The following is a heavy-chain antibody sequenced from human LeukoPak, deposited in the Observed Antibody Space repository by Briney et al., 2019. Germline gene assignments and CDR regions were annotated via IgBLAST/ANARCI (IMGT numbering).Heavy chain of an antibody. D-gene: IGHD3-10*01. Sequence: PSETLSLTCSVSGGSISSYYWSWVRQPPGKGLEWIGYIHYSGTTNYNPSLASRVAISVDTSNNQFSLRLSSVTAADTAVYYCAFGFIRNYLDFWGQGTLVTVSS. CDR2: IHYSGTT. J-gene: IGHJ4*02. CDR3: AFGFIRNYLDF. V-gene: IGHV4-59*01. CDR1: GGSISSYY.